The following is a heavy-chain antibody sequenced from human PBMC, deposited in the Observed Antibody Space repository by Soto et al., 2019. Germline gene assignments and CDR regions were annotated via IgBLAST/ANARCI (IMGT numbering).Heavy chain of an antibody. CDR1: GYTFTRYC. CDR3: AVHYDSSGYLFDY. J-gene: IGHJ4*02. D-gene: IGHD3-22*01. CDR2: ISAYNGNT. Sequence: ASVKVSCKASGYTFTRYCISWVRQAPGQGLEWMGWISAYNGNTNYAQKLQGRVTMTTDTSTSTAYMELRSLRPDDTAVYYCAVHYDSSGYLFDYWGQGTLVTVSS. V-gene: IGHV1-18*04.